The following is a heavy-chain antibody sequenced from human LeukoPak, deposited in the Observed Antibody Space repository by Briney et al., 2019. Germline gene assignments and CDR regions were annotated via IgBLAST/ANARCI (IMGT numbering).Heavy chain of an antibody. V-gene: IGHV5-51*01. CDR2: IYPGDSDT. J-gene: IGHJ6*02. CDR1: GYSFTSYW. CDR3: ARAPYQLPRTRHYYYGMDV. Sequence: GESLKISCKGSGYSFTSYWIGWVRHMPGKGLEWMGIIYPGDSDTRYSPSFQGQVTISADKSISTAYLQWSSLKASDTAMYYCARAPYQLPRTRHYYYGMDVWGQGTTVTVSS. D-gene: IGHD2-2*01.